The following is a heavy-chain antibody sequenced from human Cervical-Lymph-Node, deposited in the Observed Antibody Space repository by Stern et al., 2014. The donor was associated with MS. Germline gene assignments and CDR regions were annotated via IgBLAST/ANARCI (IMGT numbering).Heavy chain of an antibody. CDR1: GGSVSSGSYY. CDR2: IYYSGST. V-gene: IGHV4-61*01. Sequence: VQLVESGPGLVKPSETLSLTCTVSGGSVSSGSYYWSWIRQPPGKGLEWIGYIYYSGSTNYNPSLKSRVTISVDTSKNQFSLKLSSVTAADTAVYYCARVPYYYDSSGPIQHWGQGTLVTVSS. J-gene: IGHJ1*01. D-gene: IGHD3-22*01. CDR3: ARVPYYYDSSGPIQH.